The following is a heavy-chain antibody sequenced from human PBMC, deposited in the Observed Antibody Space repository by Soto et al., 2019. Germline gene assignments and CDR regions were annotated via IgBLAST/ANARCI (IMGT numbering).Heavy chain of an antibody. D-gene: IGHD5-18*01. CDR3: ARGPAMAN. CDR2: ISYDGSNK. CDR1: GFTFSSYA. Sequence: GGSLRLSCAASGFTFSSYAMHWVRQAPGKGLEWVAVISYDGSNKYYADSVKGRFTISRDNSKNTLYLQMNSLRAEDTAAYYCARGPAMANWGQGTLVTVS. V-gene: IGHV3-30-3*01. J-gene: IGHJ4*02.